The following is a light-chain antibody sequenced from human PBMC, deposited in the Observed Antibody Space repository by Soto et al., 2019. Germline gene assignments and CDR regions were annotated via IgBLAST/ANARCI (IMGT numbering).Light chain of an antibody. J-gene: IGKJ1*01. CDR3: LHREVLGT. Sequence: LSCRASPSVSSSYFAWYQQKPGQAPRRLIYGASTRATGIPAMFSGSGCGTEISLTGIGIPAEQFAVYLRLHREVLGTCGRGTKVDIK. V-gene: IGKV3D-7*01. CDR1: PSVSSSY. CDR2: GAS.